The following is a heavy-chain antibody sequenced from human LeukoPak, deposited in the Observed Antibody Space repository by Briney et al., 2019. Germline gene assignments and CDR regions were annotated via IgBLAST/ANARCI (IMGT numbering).Heavy chain of an antibody. CDR2: IYYSGST. CDR3: ARVTPSDYDFDY. J-gene: IGHJ4*02. Sequence: PSETLSLTCTVSGGSISSYYWSWIRQPPGKGLEWIGYIYYSGSTNYNPSLKSRVTISVDTSKNQFSLKLSSVTAADTAVYYCARVTPSDYDFDYWGQGTLVTVSS. CDR1: GGSISSYY. V-gene: IGHV4-59*01. D-gene: IGHD3-22*01.